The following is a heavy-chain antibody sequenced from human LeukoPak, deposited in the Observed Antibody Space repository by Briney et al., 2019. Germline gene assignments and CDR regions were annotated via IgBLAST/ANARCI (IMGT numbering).Heavy chain of an antibody. CDR1: GGSISTYY. V-gene: IGHV4-59*12. CDR2: IYYSGNT. CDR3: ANRYDSSGYYRTYYYYYGMDV. Sequence: NASETLSLTCTVSGGSISTYYWSWIRQPPGKGLEWIGYIYYSGNTNYNPSLKSRVTISVDKSKNQFSLKLSSVTAADTAVYYCANRYDSSGYYRTYYYYYGMDVWGQGTTVTVSS. J-gene: IGHJ6*02. D-gene: IGHD3-22*01.